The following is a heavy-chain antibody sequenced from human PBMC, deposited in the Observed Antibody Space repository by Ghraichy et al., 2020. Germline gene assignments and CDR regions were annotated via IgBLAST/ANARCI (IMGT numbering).Heavy chain of an antibody. CDR3: ARDTYYDFWSGYPTLNDAFDI. V-gene: IGHV3-30*04. J-gene: IGHJ3*02. Sequence: GGSLRLSCAASGFTFSSYAMHWVRQAPGKGLEWVAVISYDGSNKYYADSVKGRFTISRDNSKNTLYLQMNSLRAEDTAVYYCARDTYYDFWSGYPTLNDAFDIWGQGTMVTVSS. D-gene: IGHD3-3*01. CDR1: GFTFSSYA. CDR2: ISYDGSNK.